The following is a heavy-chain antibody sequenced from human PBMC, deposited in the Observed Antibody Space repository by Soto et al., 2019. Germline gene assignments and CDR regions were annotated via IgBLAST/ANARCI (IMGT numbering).Heavy chain of an antibody. CDR1: GGSLSGRY. CDR3: ARAHIHSITIVGVVFCFSGMDF. V-gene: IGHV4-34*01. Sequence: SSETLSLTCAVYGGSLSGRYWSWIRQPPGKGLEWIGEINHSGSTNYNPSLKSRVTISVDTSKNKFYLKLSSVNAADTAVYYCARAHIHSITIVGVVFCFSGMDFFHQGTTVAVAS. D-gene: IGHD3-3*01. CDR2: INHSGST. J-gene: IGHJ6*02.